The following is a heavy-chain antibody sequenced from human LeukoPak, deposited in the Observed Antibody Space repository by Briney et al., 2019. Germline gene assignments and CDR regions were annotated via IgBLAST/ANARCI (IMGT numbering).Heavy chain of an antibody. J-gene: IGHJ4*02. CDR3: AKLPLHGLVVHYFDY. CDR2: ISGSGGST. D-gene: IGHD3/OR15-3a*01. CDR1: GFTFSSYA. Sequence: PGGSLRLSCAASGFTFSSYAMSWVRQAPGKRLEWVSAISGSGGSTYYADSVKGRFTISRDNSKNTLYLQMNSLRAEDTAVYYCAKLPLHGLVVHYFDYWGQGTLVTVSS. V-gene: IGHV3-23*01.